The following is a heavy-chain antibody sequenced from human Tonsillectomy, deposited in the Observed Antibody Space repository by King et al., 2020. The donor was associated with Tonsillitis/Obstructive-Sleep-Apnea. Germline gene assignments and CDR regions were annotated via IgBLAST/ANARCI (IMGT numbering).Heavy chain of an antibody. J-gene: IGHJ4*02. D-gene: IGHD3-3*01. CDR3: ASGHYDFWSGYYAGDY. CDR2: IYPGDSDT. V-gene: IGHV5-51*01. CDR1: GYSFTSYW. Sequence: VQLVESGAEVKKPGESLKISCKGSGYSFTSYWIGWVRQMPGKGLEWMGIIYPGDSDTRYSLSFQGQVTISADKSISTAYLQWSSLKASDTAMYYCASGHYDFWSGYYAGDYWGQGTLVTVSS.